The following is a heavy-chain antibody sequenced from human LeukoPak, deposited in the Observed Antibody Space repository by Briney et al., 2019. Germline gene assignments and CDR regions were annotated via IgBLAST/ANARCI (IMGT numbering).Heavy chain of an antibody. Sequence: HGAGLQSSCKGSGYSFTNFWIGRGRQMAGKGLEWMGIIYPGDSDTRYSPSFQGQLTISADNSINTAYLHWSSLKVSDTAMYYCATLPLQVGPLDFWGQGTLVTVSS. J-gene: IGHJ4*02. CDR2: IYPGDSDT. CDR1: GYSFTNFW. CDR3: ATLPLQVGPLDF. V-gene: IGHV5-51*01.